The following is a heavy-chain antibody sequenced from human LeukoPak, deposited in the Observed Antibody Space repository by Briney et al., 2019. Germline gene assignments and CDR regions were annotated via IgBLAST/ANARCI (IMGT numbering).Heavy chain of an antibody. Sequence: SETLSLTCTVSGGSISSYYWSWIRQPAGKGLEWIGRIYTSGSTNYNPSLKSRVTMSVDTSKNQFSLKLSSVTAADTAVYYCARHIAAAGNYYYYYTDVWGKGTTVTVSS. D-gene: IGHD6-13*01. CDR2: IYTSGST. J-gene: IGHJ6*03. V-gene: IGHV4-4*07. CDR1: GGSISSYY. CDR3: ARHIAAAGNYYYYYTDV.